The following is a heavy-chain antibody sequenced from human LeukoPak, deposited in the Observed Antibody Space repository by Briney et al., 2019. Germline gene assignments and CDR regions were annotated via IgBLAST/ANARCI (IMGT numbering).Heavy chain of an antibody. CDR3: AELGITMIGGV. J-gene: IGHJ6*04. Sequence: PGGSLRLSCAASGFTFSDYYMSWVRQAPGRGLEWVSGILGGAGSTYYADSVKGRFTISRDNSKNTLYLQMNSLRAEDTAVYYCAELGITMIGGVWGKGTTVTISS. CDR1: GFTFSDYY. V-gene: IGHV3-23*01. D-gene: IGHD3-10*02. CDR2: ILGGAGST.